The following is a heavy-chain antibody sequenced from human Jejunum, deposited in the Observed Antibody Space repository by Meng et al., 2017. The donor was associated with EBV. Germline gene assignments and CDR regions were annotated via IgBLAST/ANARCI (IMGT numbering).Heavy chain of an antibody. Sequence: EVRLGGAGGGSVHPGGSLRLSCAVSGFNISDYWMSWVRQAPGKGLVWVARIDTAGRGKDYADSVKGRFTISRDNAKNTLYLQMNSLRAEDTAVYYCSRDLVGSNDYWGQGTLVTVSS. CDR2: IDTAGRGK. J-gene: IGHJ4*02. CDR1: GFNISDYW. V-gene: IGHV3-74*01. D-gene: IGHD2-8*02. CDR3: SRDLVGSNDY.